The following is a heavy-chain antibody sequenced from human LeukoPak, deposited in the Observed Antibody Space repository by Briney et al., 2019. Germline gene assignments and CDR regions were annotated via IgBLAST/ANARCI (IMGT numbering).Heavy chain of an antibody. D-gene: IGHD6-19*01. V-gene: IGHV4-39*07. CDR2: GDYSGGT. J-gene: IGHJ4*02. CDR1: GGSISSGSYY. Sequence: PSETLSLTCTVSGGSISSGSYYWAWIRQPPGKGLEWIATGDYSGGTYYNPSLESRVAISADMSKNQISLQLTSVTGADTAVYYCAGERGEEYSSGWYKTNFFYNWGQGVRVTVSS. CDR3: AGERGEEYSSGWYKTNFFYN.